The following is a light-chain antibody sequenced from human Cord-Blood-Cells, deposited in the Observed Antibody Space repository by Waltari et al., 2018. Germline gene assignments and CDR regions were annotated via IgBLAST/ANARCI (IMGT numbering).Light chain of an antibody. J-gene: IGLJ3*02. CDR3: SSYTSSSTV. Sequence: QSALTQPASVSASPGQSITISCTGPSSNVVGYNYVPWYQQHPGNAPKHMIYDVSHRPSGVSNRFSGSKSGNTASLTISGLQAEDEADYYCSSYTSSSTVFGGGTKLTVL. CDR1: SSNVVGYNY. V-gene: IGLV2-14*01. CDR2: DVS.